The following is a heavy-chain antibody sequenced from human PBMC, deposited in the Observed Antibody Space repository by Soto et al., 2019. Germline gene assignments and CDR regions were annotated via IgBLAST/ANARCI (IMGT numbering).Heavy chain of an antibody. D-gene: IGHD3-22*01. CDR2: ISYDGSDK. Sequence: GGSLRLSCAASGFTFSSYAMHWVCQAPGKGLEWVAIISYDGSDKYYADSVKGRFVISGDNPKNTLYLEMNSLRPEDTAVYFCARRAWDSYYAIDVWGQGTTVTVSS. CDR1: GFTFSSYA. CDR3: ARRAWDSYYAIDV. V-gene: IGHV3-30*09. J-gene: IGHJ6*02.